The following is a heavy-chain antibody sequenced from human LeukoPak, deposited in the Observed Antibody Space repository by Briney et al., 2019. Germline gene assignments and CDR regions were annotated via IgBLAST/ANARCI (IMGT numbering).Heavy chain of an antibody. Sequence: GESLKISCKGSGYSLTSYWIGWVRQMPGKGLEWMGIIYPGDPDTRYSPSFQGQVTISADKSISTAYLQWSSLKASDTAMYYCARPRYYDSSGYEVDYWGQGTLVTVSS. CDR1: GYSLTSYW. CDR3: ARPRYYDSSGYEVDY. J-gene: IGHJ4*02. V-gene: IGHV5-51*01. CDR2: IYPGDPDT. D-gene: IGHD3-22*01.